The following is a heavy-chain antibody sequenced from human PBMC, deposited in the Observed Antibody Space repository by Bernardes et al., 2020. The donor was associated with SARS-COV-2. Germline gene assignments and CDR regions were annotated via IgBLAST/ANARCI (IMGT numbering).Heavy chain of an antibody. CDR3: ARIYSTSSFDFDY. J-gene: IGHJ4*02. Sequence: GCSLILSCAASGFTFSTFWMTWVRQAPGKGLEWVANINQDGSETFYVDSVKGRFTISRDNAKNSLFMEMNTLRAEDTAVYYCARIYSTSSFDFDYWGQGTLVTVSS. CDR2: INQDGSET. V-gene: IGHV3-7*01. CDR1: GFTFSTFW. D-gene: IGHD6-6*01.